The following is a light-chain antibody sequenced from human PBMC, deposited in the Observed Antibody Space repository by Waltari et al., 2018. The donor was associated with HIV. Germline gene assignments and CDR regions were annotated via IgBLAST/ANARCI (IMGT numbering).Light chain of an antibody. CDR2: GPS. CDR3: QYYDNSRWT. Sequence: IVMTQSPAILSVSPGERATLYCRASQSVSSNLAWYQKKPGQAPRLLIYGPSTRATGIPARFSGSGSGTEFTLTISSLQSEDFAMYYCQYYDNSRWTFGQGTKVEIQ. CDR1: QSVSSN. V-gene: IGKV3-15*01. J-gene: IGKJ1*01.